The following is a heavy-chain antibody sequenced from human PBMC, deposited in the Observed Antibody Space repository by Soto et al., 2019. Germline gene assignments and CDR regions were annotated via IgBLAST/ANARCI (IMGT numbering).Heavy chain of an antibody. CDR1: GFTFSSYW. V-gene: IGHV3-7*03. D-gene: IGHD6-19*01. Sequence: GGSLRLSCAASGFTFSSYWMSWVRQAPGKGLEWVANIKQDGSEKYYVDSVKGRFTISRDNAKNSLYLQMNSLRAEDTAVYYCAKDTSGWYAASASWGQGTLVTVSS. CDR3: AKDTSGWYAASAS. CDR2: IKQDGSEK. J-gene: IGHJ4*02.